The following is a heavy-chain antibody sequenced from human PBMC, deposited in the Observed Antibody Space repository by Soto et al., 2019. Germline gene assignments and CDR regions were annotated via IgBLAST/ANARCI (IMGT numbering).Heavy chain of an antibody. CDR2: ISGSGGST. Sequence: VPLRVPCGASGFTISSYAMTCVRQAPGKGLDWVSVISGSGGSTHYADSVKGRFTISRDNSKNTLYLQMNSLRAEDTAVYYCAKDPTAYEPYSSSWARPDYWGQGTLVTVSS. V-gene: IGHV3-23*01. J-gene: IGHJ4*02. D-gene: IGHD6-13*01. CDR1: GFTISSYA. CDR3: AKDPTAYEPYSSSWARPDY.